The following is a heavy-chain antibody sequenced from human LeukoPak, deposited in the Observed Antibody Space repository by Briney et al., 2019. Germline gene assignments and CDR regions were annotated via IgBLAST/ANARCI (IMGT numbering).Heavy chain of an antibody. CDR2: ISYSGST. J-gene: IGHJ4*02. CDR1: GGSLSSGGYY. D-gene: IGHD5-18*01. V-gene: IGHV4-31*03. CDR3: ARVRGYSYGELDY. Sequence: TLSLTCTVSGGSLSSGGYYWRWIRQHPGKGLEWIGHISYSGSTYYNTSLNSRVTISGGTSKSQFSLKLSSVTAADTAVYYCARVRGYSYGELDYWGQGTLVTVSS.